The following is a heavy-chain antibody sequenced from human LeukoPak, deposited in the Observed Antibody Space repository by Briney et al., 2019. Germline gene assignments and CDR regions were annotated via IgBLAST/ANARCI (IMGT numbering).Heavy chain of an antibody. CDR3: ARDDYGMDV. J-gene: IGHJ6*02. Sequence: GGSLRLSCAASGLTFSTYAMHWVRQAPGKGLEWVVVISYDGGNKYYADSVKGRFTISRDNSKNTLYLQMNSLRAEDTAVYYCARDDYGMDVWGQGTAVTVSS. CDR2: ISYDGGNK. V-gene: IGHV3-30-3*01. CDR1: GLTFSTYA.